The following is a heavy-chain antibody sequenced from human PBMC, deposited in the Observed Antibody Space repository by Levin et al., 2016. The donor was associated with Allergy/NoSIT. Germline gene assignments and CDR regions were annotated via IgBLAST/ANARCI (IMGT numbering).Heavy chain of an antibody. CDR2: ISYDGSNK. CDR3: ARDPRVRIAVAGRRILDY. D-gene: IGHD6-19*01. Sequence: VRQAPGKGLEWVAVISYDGSNKYYADSVKGRFTISRDNSKNTLYLQMNSLRAEDTAVYYCARDPRVRIAVAGRRILDYWGQGTLVTVSS. V-gene: IGHV3-30*04. J-gene: IGHJ4*02.